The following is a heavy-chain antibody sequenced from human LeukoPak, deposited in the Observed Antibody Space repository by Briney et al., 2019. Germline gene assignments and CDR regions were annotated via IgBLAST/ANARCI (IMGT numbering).Heavy chain of an antibody. V-gene: IGHV3-30-3*01. D-gene: IGHD3-22*01. CDR1: GFTFSSYA. CDR3: ASPPTGYYDSSGCYFDY. J-gene: IGHJ4*02. Sequence: GGSLRLSCAASGFTFSSYAMHWVRQAPGKGLEWVAVISYDGSNKYYADSVKGRFTISRDNSKNTLYLQMNSLRAEDTAVYYCASPPTGYYDSSGCYFDYWGQGTLVTVSS. CDR2: ISYDGSNK.